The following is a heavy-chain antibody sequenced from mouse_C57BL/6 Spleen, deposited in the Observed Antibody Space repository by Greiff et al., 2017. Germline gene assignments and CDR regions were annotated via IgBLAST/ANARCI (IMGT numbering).Heavy chain of an antibody. V-gene: IGHV1-4*01. CDR1: GYTFTGYT. Sequence: VQLQQSGAELARPGASVKMSCKASGYTFTGYTMHWVKQRPGKGLEWIGYINPSSGYTKYNQKFKDKATLTADKSSSTAYMQLSSLTSEDSAVYYCARSVYYGDSYYFNYWGQGTTLTVSS. CDR2: INPSSGYT. J-gene: IGHJ2*01. D-gene: IGHD2-13*01. CDR3: ARSVYYGDSYYFNY.